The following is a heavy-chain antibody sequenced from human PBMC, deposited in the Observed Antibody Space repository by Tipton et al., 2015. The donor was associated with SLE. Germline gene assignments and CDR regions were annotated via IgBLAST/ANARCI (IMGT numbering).Heavy chain of an antibody. D-gene: IGHD1-26*01. V-gene: IGHV4-34*01. CDR3: VRERKYVVRFRELVAPDL. CDR1: GGSITNKY. Sequence: TLSLTCSVSGGSITNKYWSWIRQTPGEGLEWIGEINHTGGTNYNPSLESRVTMSVDTSKNQFSLKLGSVTAADTAMYYCVRERKYVVRFRELVAPDLWGQGTAITVSS. CDR2: INHTGGT. J-gene: IGHJ3*01.